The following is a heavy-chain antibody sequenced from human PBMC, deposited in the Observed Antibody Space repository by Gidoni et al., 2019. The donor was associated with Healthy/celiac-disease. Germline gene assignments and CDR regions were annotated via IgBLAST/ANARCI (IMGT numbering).Heavy chain of an antibody. D-gene: IGHD6-19*01. V-gene: IGHV4-59*01. J-gene: IGHJ6*02. CDR2: IYYSGST. Sequence: QVQLQESGPGLVKPSETLSLTCTVSGGSISSYYWSWIRQPPGKGLEWIGYIYYSGSTNYNPSLKSRVTISVDTSKNQFSLKLSSVTAADTAVYYCARDRRAVAAARYYYGVDVWGQGTTVTVSS. CDR3: ARDRRAVAAARYYYGVDV. CDR1: GGSISSYY.